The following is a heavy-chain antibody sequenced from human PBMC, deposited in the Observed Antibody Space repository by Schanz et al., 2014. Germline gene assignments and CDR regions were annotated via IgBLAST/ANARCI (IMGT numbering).Heavy chain of an antibody. CDR3: ATIGVNDYWRFGLDL. J-gene: IGHJ6*02. CDR2: IIPIVDIT. Sequence: QVQLVQSGAEVKKPGASVKVSCKASGYTFTSSGFSWVRQAPGQGLEWMGWIIPIVDITNYAQKFLGRVTITADKSTSTAYMELKSLRSADTAVYYCATIGVNDYWRFGLDLWGQGTTVTVSS. V-gene: IGHV1-69*10. D-gene: IGHD3-16*01. CDR1: GYTFTSSG.